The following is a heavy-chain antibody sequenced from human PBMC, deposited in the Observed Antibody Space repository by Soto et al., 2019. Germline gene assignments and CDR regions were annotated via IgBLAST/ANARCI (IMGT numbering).Heavy chain of an antibody. CDR1: GFTFSSYS. CDR3: ARALRGVSYGMDV. D-gene: IGHD6-13*01. Sequence: GESLKISCAASGFTFSSYSMNWVRQAPGKGLEWVSSISSSSSYIYYADSVKGRFTISRDNAKNSLYLQMNSLRAEDTAVYYCARALRGVSYGMDVWGQGTTVTVSS. V-gene: IGHV3-21*01. J-gene: IGHJ6*02. CDR2: ISSSSSYI.